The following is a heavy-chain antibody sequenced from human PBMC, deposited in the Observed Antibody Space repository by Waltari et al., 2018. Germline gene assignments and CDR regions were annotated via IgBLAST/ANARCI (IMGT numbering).Heavy chain of an antibody. CDR2: SSVYNGNT. V-gene: IGHV1-18*04. CDR1: GDTFTSFG. CDR3: AVGEGDSLLYYYMDV. Sequence: QTQLVQSGPEVKKPGASVKVSCKSAGDTFTSFGISWVQQAPGQGLEWMGWSSVYNGNTRYAEKIQGRVTMTTDTSTSTAYMELRSLRFDDTAIYYCAVGEGDSLLYYYMDVWGKGTTVTVSS. D-gene: IGHD2-21*02. J-gene: IGHJ6*03.